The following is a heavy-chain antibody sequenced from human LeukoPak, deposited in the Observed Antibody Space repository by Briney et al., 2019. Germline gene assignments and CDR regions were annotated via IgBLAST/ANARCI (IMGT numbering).Heavy chain of an antibody. CDR2: IKQDGSEK. D-gene: IGHD5-24*01. V-gene: IGHV3-7*03. Sequence: GGSLRLSCAASGFTFSSYWMSWVRQAPGKGLEWVANIKQDGSEKYYVDSVKGRFTISRDNSRNTLYLQMNSLRAEDTAVYYCAKDDRWLQFCCWGQGTLVTVSA. CDR1: GFTFSSYW. J-gene: IGHJ4*02. CDR3: AKDDRWLQFCC.